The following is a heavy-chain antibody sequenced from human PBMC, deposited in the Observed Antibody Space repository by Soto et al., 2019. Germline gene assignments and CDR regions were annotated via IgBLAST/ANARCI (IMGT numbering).Heavy chain of an antibody. CDR1: GDSISSPDYY. D-gene: IGHD3-3*02. CDR2: VYYRGSI. Sequence: LSLTCSVSGDSISSPDYYWSWIRQAPEKGLELIGYVYYRGSIYYTPSFESRVSISVDTSKNQFSLRLTSVTAADSAMYFCARVTFTPNWFDSWGQGILVTVSS. V-gene: IGHV4-30-4*01. J-gene: IGHJ5*01. CDR3: ARVTFTPNWFDS.